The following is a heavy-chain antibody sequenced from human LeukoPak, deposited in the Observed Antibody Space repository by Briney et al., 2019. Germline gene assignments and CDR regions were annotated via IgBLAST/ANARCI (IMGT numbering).Heavy chain of an antibody. CDR3: ARHPTTYYYGSGSYYKGWFDP. CDR2: IIPIFGTA. Sequence: SVKVSCKASGGTFSSYAISWVRQAPGQGLEWMGGIIPIFGTANYAQKFQGRVTITADESTSTAYMELSSLRSEDTAVYYCARHPTTYYYGSGSYYKGWFDPWGQGTLVTVSS. CDR1: GGTFSSYA. V-gene: IGHV1-69*01. D-gene: IGHD3-10*01. J-gene: IGHJ5*02.